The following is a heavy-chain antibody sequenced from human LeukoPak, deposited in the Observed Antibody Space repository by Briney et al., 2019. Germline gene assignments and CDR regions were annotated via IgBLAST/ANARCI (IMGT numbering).Heavy chain of an antibody. CDR2: ISGSGGST. CDR1: GFTFSSYG. J-gene: IGHJ6*03. CDR3: AKGNIVVVPPDLYYYYYMDV. V-gene: IGHV3-23*01. Sequence: GGTLRLSCAASGFTFSSYGMSWVRQAPGKGLEWVSAISGSGGSTYYADSVKGRFTISRDNSKNTLYLQMNSLRAEDTAVYYCAKGNIVVVPPDLYYYYYMDVWGKGTTVTISS. D-gene: IGHD2-2*01.